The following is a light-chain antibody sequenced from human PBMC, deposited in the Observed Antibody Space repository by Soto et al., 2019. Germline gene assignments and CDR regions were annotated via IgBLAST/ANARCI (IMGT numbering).Light chain of an antibody. J-gene: IGKJ4*01. CDR2: DAS. Sequence: EIVLTQSPATLSLSPGERATFSCRASQSVSSSLAWYKQRPGQAPRLLMSDASNRATGIPARLSGSGSGTDFTRTFTGLEPEDLAVYYCQQRNSWPLTFGAGTKVEI. V-gene: IGKV3-11*01. CDR3: QQRNSWPLT. CDR1: QSVSSS.